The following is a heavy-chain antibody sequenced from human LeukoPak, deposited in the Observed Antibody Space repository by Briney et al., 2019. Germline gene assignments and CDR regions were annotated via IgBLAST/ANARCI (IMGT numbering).Heavy chain of an antibody. Sequence: GASVKVSCKASGYTFNSYGVSWVRQAPGQGLEWMGWINGYSGNPNYAQKFQGRVSMTRDTSITTAYMELSRLRSDDTAVYYCARGETVVTPLDYWGQGTLVTVSS. CDR3: ARGETVVTPLDY. CDR2: INGYSGNP. CDR1: GYTFNSYG. J-gene: IGHJ4*02. V-gene: IGHV1-18*01. D-gene: IGHD4-23*01.